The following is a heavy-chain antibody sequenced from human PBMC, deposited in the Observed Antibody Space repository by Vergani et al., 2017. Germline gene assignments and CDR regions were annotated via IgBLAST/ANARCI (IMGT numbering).Heavy chain of an antibody. D-gene: IGHD3-22*01. V-gene: IGHV6-1*01. Sequence: QVQLQQSGPGLGKPSQTRLLTGAISGDSVSSNSAAGNWIRQSPSRGLEWLGRTYDRSKWYNDYAVSVKSRMTINSDTSKNLFSLQLQSVTPEDTAVYYCAREDISLTVEGSNYMVISGKGTTVTVSS. CDR1: GDSVSSNSAA. CDR3: AREDISLTVEGSNYMVI. J-gene: IGHJ6*03. CDR2: TYDRSKWYN.